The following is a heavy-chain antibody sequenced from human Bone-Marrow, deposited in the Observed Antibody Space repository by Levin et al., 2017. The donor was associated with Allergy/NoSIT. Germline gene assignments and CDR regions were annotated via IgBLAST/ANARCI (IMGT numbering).Heavy chain of an antibody. Sequence: SGPTLVKPTQTLTLTCTFSGFLLTTRPVGMGWIRPPPGKALEWLAFIYWDDDKRYSPSLKSRLTITKVTSKNQVVLIMSNMDHEDTATYYCAHRQDMDGNWDVGAFDIWGQGTMVTVSS. D-gene: IGHD1-1*01. V-gene: IGHV2-5*02. J-gene: IGHJ3*02. CDR2: IYWDDDK. CDR1: GFLLTTRPVG. CDR3: AHRQDMDGNWDVGAFDI.